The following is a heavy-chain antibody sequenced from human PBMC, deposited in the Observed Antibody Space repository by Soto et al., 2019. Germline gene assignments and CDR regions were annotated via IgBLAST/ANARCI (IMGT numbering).Heavy chain of an antibody. D-gene: IGHD1-26*01. CDR1: GYTFYSHS. J-gene: IGHJ6*02. CDR2: INGDYGNT. V-gene: IGHV1-18*01. Sequence: QAQLVQSGAEVKKPGASVKVSCKAPGYTFYSHSISWVRQAPGQGLEWMGRINGDYGNTQYAQKFRGRVTMTTDTPTTTVHLELTNLRSDDTAVSYCARCRQGDYYSGMDVWGQGTTVTVSS. CDR3: ARCRQGDYYSGMDV.